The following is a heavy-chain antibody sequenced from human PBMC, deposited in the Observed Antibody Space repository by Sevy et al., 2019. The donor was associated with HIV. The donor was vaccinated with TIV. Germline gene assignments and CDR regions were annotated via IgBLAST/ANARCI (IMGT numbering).Heavy chain of an antibody. V-gene: IGHV4-61*02. J-gene: IGHJ3*02. D-gene: IGHD1-26*01. CDR1: GRSISSGSYY. CDR3: ASQMDLAVGKLQVSYAFDI. Sequence: SETLSLTCTVSGRSISSGSYYWSWIRQPAGKGLEWIGRIYTSGSTNYNPSLQSRVTISVDRSRNQFSLKLRSVTAADTAVYYCASQMDLAVGKLQVSYAFDIWGQGTMVTVSS. CDR2: IYTSGST.